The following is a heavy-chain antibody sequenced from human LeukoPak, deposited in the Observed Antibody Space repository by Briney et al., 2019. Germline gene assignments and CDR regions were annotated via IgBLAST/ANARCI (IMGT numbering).Heavy chain of an antibody. V-gene: IGHV1-46*01. CDR2: INPSGGST. CDR3: ARDHKVATKWQACAHRANMGYFQH. J-gene: IGHJ1*01. CDR1: GYTFTSYY. D-gene: IGHD5-12*01. Sequence: GASVKVSCKASGYTFTSYYMHWVRQAPGQGLEWMGIINPSGGSTSYAQKFQGRVTMTRDTSTSTVYMELSSLRSEDTAVYYCARDHKVATKWQACAHRANMGYFQHWGQGTLVTVSS.